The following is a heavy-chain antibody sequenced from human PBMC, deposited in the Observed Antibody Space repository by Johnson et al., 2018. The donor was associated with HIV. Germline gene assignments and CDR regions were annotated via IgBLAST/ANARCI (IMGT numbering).Heavy chain of an antibody. CDR3: AGKTGYDAFDM. D-gene: IGHD3-9*01. Sequence: QVQLVESGGGVVQPGRSLRLSCAASGFTFSSYATHWVRQAPGKGLEWVALISRCGRTYYADSVKGRFTISRDISSNTLYLQMNILRVEDTAVYFCAGKTGYDAFDMWGQGTKVIVSS. V-gene: IGHV3-30*14. J-gene: IGHJ3*02. CDR2: ISRCGRT. CDR1: GFTFSSYA.